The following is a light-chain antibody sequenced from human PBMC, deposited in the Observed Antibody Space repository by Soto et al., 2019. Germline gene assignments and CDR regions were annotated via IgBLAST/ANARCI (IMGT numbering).Light chain of an antibody. Sequence: EFVLTQSPATLSLSPGERPTLSCRASQSVSSYLAWYQQKPGQAPRLLIYGASNRATGIPARFSGSGSGTDFTLTISSLEPEDFAVYYCQQRSNWPPLFGGGTKVEIK. J-gene: IGKJ4*01. CDR3: QQRSNWPPL. V-gene: IGKV3-11*01. CDR1: QSVSSY. CDR2: GAS.